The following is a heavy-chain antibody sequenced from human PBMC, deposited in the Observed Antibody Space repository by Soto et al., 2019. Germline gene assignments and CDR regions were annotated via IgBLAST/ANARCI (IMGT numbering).Heavy chain of an antibody. Sequence: GGSLRLSCAASRFTFRSYGMTWVRQAPGKGLEWVSFSSATGSGTYYADSVKGRFTISRDNSKNTLYLQMTSLRADDTAVYYCAKDRRAGGNYGFYSDFWGQGALVTVSS. CDR2: SSATGSGT. CDR3: AKDRRAGGNYGFYSDF. J-gene: IGHJ4*02. V-gene: IGHV3-23*01. CDR1: RFTFRSYG. D-gene: IGHD1-7*01.